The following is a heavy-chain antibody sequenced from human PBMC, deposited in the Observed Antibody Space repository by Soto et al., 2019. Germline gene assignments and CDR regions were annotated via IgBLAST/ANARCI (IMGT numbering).Heavy chain of an antibody. D-gene: IGHD3-22*01. CDR2: ISYDGSNK. CDR1: GFTFSSYA. Sequence: QVQLVESGGGVVQPGRSLRLSCAASGFTFSSYAMHWVRQAPGKGLEWVAVISYDGSNKYYADSVKGRFTISRDNSKNTLYLQMNSLRAEDTAVYYCARDGKTGYYDSSGYYYHGRGYFDYWGQGTLVTVSS. CDR3: ARDGKTGYYDSSGYYYHGRGYFDY. V-gene: IGHV3-30-3*01. J-gene: IGHJ4*02.